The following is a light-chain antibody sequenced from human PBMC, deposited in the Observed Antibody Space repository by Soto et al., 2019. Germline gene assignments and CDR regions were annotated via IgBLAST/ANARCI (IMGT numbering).Light chain of an antibody. Sequence: EIVLTQSPATLSLSPGERATLSFMASQSVTTYLAWYQQKPGQAPKLLIYDASDRATGISARFSGSGSGTDFTLTISSLEPEDFAVYYCQQRYSWPLTFGGGTKVDIK. V-gene: IGKV3-11*01. J-gene: IGKJ4*01. CDR1: QSVTTY. CDR2: DAS. CDR3: QQRYSWPLT.